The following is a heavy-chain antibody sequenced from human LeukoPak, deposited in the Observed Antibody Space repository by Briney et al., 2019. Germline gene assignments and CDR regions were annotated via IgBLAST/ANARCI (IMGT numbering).Heavy chain of an antibody. D-gene: IGHD3-3*01. CDR1: GFTFSSYS. J-gene: IGHJ4*02. Sequence: GGSLRLSCAASGFTFSSYSMNWVRQAPGKGLEWVSSISSSSSYIYYADSVKGRFTISRDNAKNSLYLQMNSLRAEDTAVYYCARASDYDFWSGYRGGYYFDYWGQGTLVTVSS. CDR3: ARASDYDFWSGYRGGYYFDY. CDR2: ISSSSSYI. V-gene: IGHV3-21*01.